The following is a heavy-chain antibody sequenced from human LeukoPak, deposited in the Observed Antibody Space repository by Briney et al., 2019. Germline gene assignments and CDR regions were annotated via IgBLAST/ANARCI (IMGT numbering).Heavy chain of an antibody. J-gene: IGHJ6*03. CDR1: GGTFSSYT. V-gene: IGHV1-69*04. CDR2: IIPILGIA. Sequence: SVKASCKASGGTFSSYTISWVRQAPGQGLEWIGRIIPILGIANYAQKLQGRVTITADKSTSTAHMELSSLRSEDTAVYYCARDGPPYYDFWSGEAPYYYYMDVWGKGTTVTVSS. D-gene: IGHD3-3*01. CDR3: ARDGPPYYDFWSGEAPYYYYMDV.